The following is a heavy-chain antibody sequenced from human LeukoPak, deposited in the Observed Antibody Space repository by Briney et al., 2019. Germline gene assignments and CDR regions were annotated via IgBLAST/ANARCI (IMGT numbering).Heavy chain of an antibody. CDR3: ARDAWGSGWPFDY. D-gene: IGHD6-19*01. V-gene: IGHV3-7*01. Sequence: PGGSLRLSCAASGFTFSSNWMSWVRQAPGKGLEWLGNIKQDGSEKYYVDSVKGRFTISRDNAKNSLYLQMNSLRAEDTAVYYCARDAWGSGWPFDYWGEGTLVTVSS. J-gene: IGHJ4*02. CDR2: IKQDGSEK. CDR1: GFTFSSNW.